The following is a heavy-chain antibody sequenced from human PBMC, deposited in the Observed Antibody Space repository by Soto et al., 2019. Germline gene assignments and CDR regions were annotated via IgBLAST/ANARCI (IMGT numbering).Heavy chain of an antibody. Sequence: ASVKVSCKASGYTFTSYVISWVRQAPGQGLEWMGWISAYNGNTNYAQKLQGRVTMTTDTSTSTAYMELRSLRSDDTAVYYCARYIVVVPAAMSAKSGDAFDIWGQGTMVTVSS. CDR3: ARYIVVVPAAMSAKSGDAFDI. CDR2: ISAYNGNT. D-gene: IGHD2-2*01. V-gene: IGHV1-18*01. CDR1: GYTFTSYV. J-gene: IGHJ3*02.